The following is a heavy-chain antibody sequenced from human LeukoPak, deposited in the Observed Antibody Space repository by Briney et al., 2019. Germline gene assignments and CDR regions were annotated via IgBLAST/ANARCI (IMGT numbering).Heavy chain of an antibody. D-gene: IGHD3-10*01. CDR1: GFTFSSYG. V-gene: IGHV3-23*01. CDR2: ISGSGGST. Sequence: PGGTLRLSCAASGFTFSSYGMSWVRQAPGKGLEWVSAISGSGGSTYYADSVKGRFTISRDNAKHSLYLQMNSLRAEDTAVYYWARVDYYGSGSYSDYWGQGTLVTVSS. J-gene: IGHJ4*02. CDR3: ARVDYYGSGSYSDY.